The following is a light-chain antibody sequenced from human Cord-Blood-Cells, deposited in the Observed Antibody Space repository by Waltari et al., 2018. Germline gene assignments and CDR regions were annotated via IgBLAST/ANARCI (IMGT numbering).Light chain of an antibody. CDR3: CSYAGSSTWV. CDR2: EGS. V-gene: IGLV2-23*01. CDR1: SSDVGSHNL. J-gene: IGLJ3*02. Sequence: QSALTQPASVSGSPGQSITISCTGTSSDVGSHNLVSWYQQHPGKAPKLMMYEGSKRPSGVSNRFSGSKSGNTASLTISGLQAEDEADYYCCSYAGSSTWVFGGGTKLTVL.